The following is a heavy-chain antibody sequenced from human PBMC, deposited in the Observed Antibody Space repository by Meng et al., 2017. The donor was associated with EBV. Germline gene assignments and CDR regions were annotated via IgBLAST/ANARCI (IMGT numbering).Heavy chain of an antibody. CDR1: GGPFRYYA. J-gene: IGHJ4*02. V-gene: IGHV1-69*01. CDR2: FLPRLGAP. D-gene: IGHD3-10*01. CDR3: ASESGRGYTPDY. Sequence: QVQLVQSAAEVKKPGSSVKASCTTSGGPFRYYAISWVRQAPGQGLEWLGGFLPRLGAPNYAQKFHGRVKITADESTSTHYMDLSSLRSEDTAIYYCASESGRGYTPDYWGQGTLVTVSS.